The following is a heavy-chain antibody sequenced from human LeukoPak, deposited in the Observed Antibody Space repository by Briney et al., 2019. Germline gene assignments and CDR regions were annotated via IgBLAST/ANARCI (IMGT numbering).Heavy chain of an antibody. J-gene: IGHJ5*02. Sequence: ASVQVSCKASGYTFTGYYMHWVRQAPGQGLEWMGWINPNSGGTNYAQKFQGRVTMTRDTSISTAYMELSRLRSDDTAVYYCARSIMITFGGIDPWGQGTLDTVSS. D-gene: IGHD3-16*01. CDR1: GYTFTGYY. V-gene: IGHV1-2*02. CDR3: ARSIMITFGGIDP. CDR2: INPNSGGT.